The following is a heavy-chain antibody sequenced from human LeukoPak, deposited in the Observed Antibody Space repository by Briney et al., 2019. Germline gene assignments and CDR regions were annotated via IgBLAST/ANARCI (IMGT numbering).Heavy chain of an antibody. J-gene: IGHJ4*02. V-gene: IGHV5-51*01. D-gene: IGHD3-22*01. CDR3: ARYYYDSSGYLTYFDY. CDR1: GYSFTSYW. Sequence: GGSLQISCKGSGYSFTSYWIGWVRQMPGKGLEGMGIIYPGDSDTRYSPSFQGQVTISAAKSISTAYLQWSSLKASDTAMYYCARYYYDSSGYLTYFDYWGQGTLVTVSS. CDR2: IYPGDSDT.